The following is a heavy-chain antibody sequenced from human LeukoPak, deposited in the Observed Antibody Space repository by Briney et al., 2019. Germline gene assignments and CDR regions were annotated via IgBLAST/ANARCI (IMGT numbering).Heavy chain of an antibody. D-gene: IGHD2-2*01. CDR3: ARDPRDIVVVPAALFYFDY. CDR1: GYTFTSYA. J-gene: IGHJ4*02. V-gene: IGHV1-46*01. CDR2: INPSGGST. Sequence: GASVKVSCKASGYTFTSYAMHWVRQAPGQGLEWMGIINPSGGSTSYAQKFQGRVTMTRDTSTSTVYMELSSLRSEDTAVYYCARDPRDIVVVPAALFYFDYWGQGTLVTVSS.